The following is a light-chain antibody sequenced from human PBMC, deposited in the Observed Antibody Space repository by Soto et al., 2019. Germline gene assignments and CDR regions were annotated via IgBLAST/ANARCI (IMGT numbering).Light chain of an antibody. CDR1: QSITTW. CDR3: QQSYITPIT. Sequence: IKMYHSPSTVSANVGDSVTITCRASQSITTWLAWYQQKPGKVPKLLIYAASSLQSGVPSRFSGSGSGTDFTLTISSLQPEDFATYYCQQSYITPITFGQGARLEVK. CDR2: AAS. V-gene: IGKV1-39*01. J-gene: IGKJ5*01.